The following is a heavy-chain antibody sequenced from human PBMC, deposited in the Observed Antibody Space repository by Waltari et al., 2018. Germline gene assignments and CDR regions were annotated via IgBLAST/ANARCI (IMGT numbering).Heavy chain of an antibody. Sequence: VQLVQSGAEVKKPGASVEVVCKDSGYTVTSYGISGVRQDPGQGLEWMGWISAYNGNTNYAQKLQGRVTMTTDTSTSTAYMELRSLRSDDTAVYYCARGSVVNPFDYWGQGTLVTVSS. CDR1: GYTVTSYG. J-gene: IGHJ4*02. D-gene: IGHD2-15*01. V-gene: IGHV1-18*01. CDR3: ARGSVVNPFDY. CDR2: ISAYNGNT.